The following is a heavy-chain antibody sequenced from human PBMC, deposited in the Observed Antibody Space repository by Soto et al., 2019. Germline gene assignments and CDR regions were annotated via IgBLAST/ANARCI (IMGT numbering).Heavy chain of an antibody. CDR3: ARDGNVDTAMAPGYFDY. Sequence: EVQLVESGGGLVKPGGSLRLSCAASGFTFSSYSMNWVRQAPGKGLEWVSSISSSSSYIYYADSVKGRFTISRDNAKNSLYMQMNSLRAEDTAVYYCARDGNVDTAMAPGYFDYWGQGTLVTVSS. D-gene: IGHD5-18*01. V-gene: IGHV3-21*01. J-gene: IGHJ4*02. CDR1: GFTFSSYS. CDR2: ISSSSSYI.